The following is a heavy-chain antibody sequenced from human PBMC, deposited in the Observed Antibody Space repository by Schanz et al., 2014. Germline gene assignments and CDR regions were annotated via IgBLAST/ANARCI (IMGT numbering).Heavy chain of an antibody. V-gene: IGHV3-30*03. J-gene: IGHJ4*02. CDR2: MSYDGSIK. CDR1: GFTFSSYA. CDR3: ASPSGYSDYGTYFDF. D-gene: IGHD5-12*01. Sequence: VQLVESGGGLVQPGGSLRLSCAASGFTFSSYAKSWVRQAPGKGLEWVAAMSYDGSIKYYGDSVKGRFTISRDNSKNTLYLQMNSLRTEDTAVYYCASPSGYSDYGTYFDFWGQGTLVTVSS.